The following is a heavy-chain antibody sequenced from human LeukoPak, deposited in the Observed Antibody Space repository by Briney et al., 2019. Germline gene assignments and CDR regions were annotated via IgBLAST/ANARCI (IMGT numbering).Heavy chain of an antibody. D-gene: IGHD6-13*01. V-gene: IGHV4-38-2*02. CDR2: IYHSGST. J-gene: IGHJ4*02. CDR1: GYSISSGYY. Sequence: SETPSLTCTVSGYSISSGYYWGWIRQPPGKGLEWIGSIYHSGSTYYNPSLKSRVTISVDTSKNQFSLKLTSVTAADTAMYYCARLVGSSWYHEVLFGRDYWGQGTLVTVSS. CDR3: ARLVGSSWYHEVLFGRDY.